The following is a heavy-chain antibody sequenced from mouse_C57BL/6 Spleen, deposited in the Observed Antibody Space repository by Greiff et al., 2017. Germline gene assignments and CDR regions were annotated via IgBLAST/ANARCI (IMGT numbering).Heavy chain of an antibody. V-gene: IGHV1-69*01. Sequence: QVQLKQPGPELVMPGASVKLSCKASGYTFTSYWMHWVKQRPGQGLEWIGEIDPSDSYTNYNQKFKGKSTLTVDKSSSTAYMQLSSLTSEDSAVYYCASYGGLSWFAYWGQGTLVTVSA. CDR1: GYTFTSYW. D-gene: IGHD1-2*01. CDR2: IDPSDSYT. CDR3: ASYGGLSWFAY. J-gene: IGHJ3*01.